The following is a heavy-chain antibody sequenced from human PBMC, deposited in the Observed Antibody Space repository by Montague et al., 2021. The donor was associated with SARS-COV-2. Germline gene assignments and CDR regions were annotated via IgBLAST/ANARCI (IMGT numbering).Heavy chain of an antibody. Sequence: SETLSLTCTVSGVAVLRCCSEGHTSPLRTLVYLVCGLHLGKNTNYNPSLKSLVTLSVDTSKNQFSLKLSSVTAADTAVYYCARSGWGQHVRARYYYYYGMDVWGQGTQVIVSS. CDR2: HLGKNT. CDR3: ARSGWGQHVRARYYYYYGMDV. V-gene: IGHV4-34*01. CDR1: GVAVLRCC. J-gene: IGHJ6*02. D-gene: IGHD6-6*01.